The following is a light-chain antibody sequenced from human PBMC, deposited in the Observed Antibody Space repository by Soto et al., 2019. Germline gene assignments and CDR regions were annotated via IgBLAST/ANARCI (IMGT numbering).Light chain of an antibody. CDR3: QQYHSYSRT. V-gene: IGKV1-5*03. J-gene: IGKJ1*01. Sequence: DIQMTQSPSTLSASVGDRVTITCRASQTIFRWLAWYQQKPGTPPKLLIYKASTLQSGVPSRFSGSGSGTEFTLTISSLQPDDIATYYCQQYHSYSRTFGQGTKVDI. CDR1: QTIFRW. CDR2: KAS.